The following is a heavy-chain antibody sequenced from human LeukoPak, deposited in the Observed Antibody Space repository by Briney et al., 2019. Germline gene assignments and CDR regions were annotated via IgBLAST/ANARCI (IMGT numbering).Heavy chain of an antibody. CDR2: IYYSGST. CDR1: GGSISSSSYY. J-gene: IGHJ6*02. D-gene: IGHD2-8*01. CDR3: ARGGSDAYYYGMDV. Sequence: PSETLSLTCTVSGGSISSSSYYWGWIRQPPGKGLEWIGSIYYSGSTYYNPSLKSRVTISVDTSKNQFSLKLSSVTAADTAVYYCARGGSDAYYYGMDVWGQGTTVTVSS. V-gene: IGHV4-39*07.